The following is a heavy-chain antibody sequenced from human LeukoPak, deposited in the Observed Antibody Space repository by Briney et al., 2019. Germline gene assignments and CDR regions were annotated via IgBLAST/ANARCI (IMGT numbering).Heavy chain of an antibody. CDR2: IYPGDSDT. CDR1: GYSFTSYW. D-gene: IGHD2-2*01. J-gene: IGHJ3*02. Sequence: GASLNISCKSSGYSFTSYWIGWVRQMPAKGLEWMGIIYPGDSDTRYSPSFQGQVTISADKSISTAYLQWSSLKASDTATYYCARHLDGYCSSTSCYDDAFDIWGQRTMVTVSS. CDR3: ARHLDGYCSSTSCYDDAFDI. V-gene: IGHV5-51*01.